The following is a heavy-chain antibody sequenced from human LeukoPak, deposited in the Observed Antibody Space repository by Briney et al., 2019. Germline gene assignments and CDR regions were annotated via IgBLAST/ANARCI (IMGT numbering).Heavy chain of an antibody. Sequence: PGGSLRLSCEASGLTFISYGMHWVRQAPGKGREWVAVIWYDGSNKYYADSVKGRFTISRDNSKNTLYLQMNSLRAEDTAVYYCAREEYDILTGLDYWGQGTLVTVSS. CDR2: IWYDGSNK. D-gene: IGHD3-9*01. J-gene: IGHJ4*02. CDR3: AREEYDILTGLDY. CDR1: GLTFISYG. V-gene: IGHV3-33*01.